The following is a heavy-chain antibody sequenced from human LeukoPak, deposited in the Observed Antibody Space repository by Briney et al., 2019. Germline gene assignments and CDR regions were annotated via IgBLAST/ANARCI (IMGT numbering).Heavy chain of an antibody. CDR3: ARGGRIAVAGTNNWFDP. J-gene: IGHJ5*02. D-gene: IGHD6-19*01. V-gene: IGHV4-34*01. CDR2: INHSGST. CDR1: GGPFSGYY. Sequence: SETLSLTCAVYGGPFSGYYWSWIRQPPGKGLEWIGEINHSGSTNYNPSLKSRVTISVDTSKNQFSLKLSSVTAADTAVYYCARGGRIAVAGTNNWFDPWGQGTLVTVSS.